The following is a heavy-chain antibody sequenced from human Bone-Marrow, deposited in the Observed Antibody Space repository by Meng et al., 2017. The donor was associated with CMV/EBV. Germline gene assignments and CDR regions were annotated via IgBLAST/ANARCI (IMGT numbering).Heavy chain of an antibody. V-gene: IGHV6-1*01. CDR1: GDSVSSNNAA. CDR3: AREGPGIAVAGPYYFDY. CDR2: TYYRSKWYN. J-gene: IGHJ4*02. Sequence: SETLSLTCAISGDSVSSNNAAWNWIRQSPSRGLEWLGRTYYRSKWYNDYAVSVKSRITINPDTSKNQFSLQLNSVTPEDTAVYYCAREGPGIAVAGPYYFDYWGQGTLVTVSS. D-gene: IGHD6-19*01.